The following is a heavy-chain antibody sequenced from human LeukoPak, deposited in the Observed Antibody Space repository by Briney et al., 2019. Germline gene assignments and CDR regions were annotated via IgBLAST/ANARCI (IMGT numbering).Heavy chain of an antibody. J-gene: IGHJ4*02. CDR2: IYYSGST. CDR1: GGSISSSSYY. V-gene: IGHV4-39*01. CDR3: ARLMGKEYCSSTSCYKGQTDY. Sequence: SETLSLTCTVSGGSISSSSYYWGWIRQPPAKELEWIGSIYYSGSTYYNPSLKSRVTISVDTSKNQFSLKLSSVTAADTAVYYCARLMGKEYCSSTSCYKGQTDYWGQGTLVTVSS. D-gene: IGHD2-2*02.